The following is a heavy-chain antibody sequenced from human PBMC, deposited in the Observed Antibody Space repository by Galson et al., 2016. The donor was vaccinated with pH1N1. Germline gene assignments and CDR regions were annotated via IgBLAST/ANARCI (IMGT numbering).Heavy chain of an antibody. D-gene: IGHD6-19*01. V-gene: IGHV3-48*03. Sequence: SLRLSCAASGFTFSSYEMNWVRQAPGKELEWVSHISRSGSTIHYADSVKGRFTVSRDNAKNSLYLQMNSLRAEDTAVYYCARPAEQQWLVILPFGYWGQGILVTVSS. CDR3: ARPAEQQWLVILPFGY. CDR1: GFTFSSYE. CDR2: ISRSGSTI. J-gene: IGHJ4*02.